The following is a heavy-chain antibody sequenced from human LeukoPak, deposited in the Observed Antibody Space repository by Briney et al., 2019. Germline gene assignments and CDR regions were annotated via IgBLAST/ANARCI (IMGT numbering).Heavy chain of an antibody. CDR3: ARDRIQLWSHDY. CDR2: IKPDGSDK. V-gene: IGHV3-7*04. Sequence: GGSLRLSCAASGFTFSSYAMSWVRQAPGKGLEWVANIKPDGSDKYYVDSVKGRFTISRENAKNSLYLHVNSLRAEDTAVYYCARDRIQLWSHDYWGQGTLVTVSS. J-gene: IGHJ4*02. CDR1: GFTFSSYA. D-gene: IGHD5-18*01.